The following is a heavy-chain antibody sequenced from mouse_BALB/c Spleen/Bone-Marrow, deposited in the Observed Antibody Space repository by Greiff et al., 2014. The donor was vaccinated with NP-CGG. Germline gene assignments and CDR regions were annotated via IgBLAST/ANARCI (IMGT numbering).Heavy chain of an antibody. J-gene: IGHJ3*01. CDR1: GYTFTRYW. D-gene: IGHD2-4*01. V-gene: IGHV1-69*02. CDR3: TRSDDYDYGCVAY. CDR2: IYPSDSFT. Sequence: VQRVESGAELVRPGASVKLSCKASGYTFTRYWINWVKQRPGQGLEWIGNIYPSDSFTNYNQKFQDKATLTVDKSSSTAYMHLSSPTSKDSAFYYCTRSDDYDYGCVAYWGQGTLVTVS.